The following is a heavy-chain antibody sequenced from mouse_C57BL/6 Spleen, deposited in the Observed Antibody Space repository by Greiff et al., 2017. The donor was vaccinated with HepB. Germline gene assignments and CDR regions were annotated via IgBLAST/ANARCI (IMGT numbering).Heavy chain of an antibody. CDR1: GYSITSGYY. J-gene: IGHJ3*01. V-gene: IGHV3-6*01. D-gene: IGHD2-3*01. CDR3: ASLGDGYFSFAY. Sequence: VQLQQSGPGLVKPSQSLSLTCSVTGYSITSGYYWNWIRQFPGTKLEWMGYISYDGSNNYNPSLKNRISITRDTSKNQFFLKLNSVTTEDTATYYCASLGDGYFSFAYWGQGTLVTVSA. CDR2: ISYDGSN.